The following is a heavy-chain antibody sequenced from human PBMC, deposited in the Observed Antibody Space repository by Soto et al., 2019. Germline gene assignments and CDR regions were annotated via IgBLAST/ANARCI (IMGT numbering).Heavy chain of an antibody. V-gene: IGHV3-48*02. CDR1: GFSLSDYA. CDR2: ISSDSRTI. J-gene: IGHJ6*02. CDR3: ARIKLVEWFFINVDVYDMDV. Sequence: PGGSLRLSCVASGFSLSDYAVNWVRQAPGKGLEWVSFISSDSRTIYYADSVEGRFTVSRDNARNSVSLQMDSLRDEDAAVYYCARIKLVEWFFINVDVYDMDVWGQGTPVNVSS. D-gene: IGHD3-3*01.